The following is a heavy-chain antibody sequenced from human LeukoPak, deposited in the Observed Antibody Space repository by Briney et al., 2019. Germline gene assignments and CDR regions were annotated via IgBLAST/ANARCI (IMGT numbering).Heavy chain of an antibody. CDR1: GSSINSHY. V-gene: IGHV4-59*11. D-gene: IGHD1-26*01. CDR3: ARAYRRAGTYFDY. CDR2: VFNGGST. J-gene: IGHJ4*02. Sequence: SETLSLTCSVSGSSINSHYWSWIRQSPGKGLEWIGYVFNGGSTNYNPSLKSRVTISVDTSKNQFSLKLSSVTAADTAVYYCARAYRRAGTYFDYWGQGTLVTVSS.